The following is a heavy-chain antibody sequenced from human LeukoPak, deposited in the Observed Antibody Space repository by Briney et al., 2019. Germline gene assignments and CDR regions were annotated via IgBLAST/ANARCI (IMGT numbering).Heavy chain of an antibody. CDR3: ARDRGVGDYGGNYWFDP. CDR1: GGSISSYY. D-gene: IGHD4-23*01. V-gene: IGHV4-59*01. Sequence: PSETLSLTCTVSGGSISSYYWSWIRQPPGKGLEWIGYIYYSGSTNYNPSLKSRVTISVDTSKNQFSLKLSSVTAADTAVYYCARDRGVGDYGGNYWFDPWGQGTLVTVS. CDR2: IYYSGST. J-gene: IGHJ5*02.